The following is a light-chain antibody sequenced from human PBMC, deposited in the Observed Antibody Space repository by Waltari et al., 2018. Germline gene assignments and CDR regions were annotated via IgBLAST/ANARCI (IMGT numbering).Light chain of an antibody. Sequence: AIRMTQSPSSLSASTADRVTITFRASQGISSYLAWYQQKPGKAPKLLIYAASTLQSWVPSRFSGSGSGTDFTLTISCLQSEDFATYYCQQYYSYPFTFGPGTKVDIK. J-gene: IGKJ3*01. V-gene: IGKV1-8*01. CDR2: AAS. CDR3: QQYYSYPFT. CDR1: QGISSY.